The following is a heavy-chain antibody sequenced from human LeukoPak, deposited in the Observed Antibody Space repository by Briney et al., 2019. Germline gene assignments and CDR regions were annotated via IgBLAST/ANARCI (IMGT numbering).Heavy chain of an antibody. J-gene: IGHJ4*02. Sequence: GGSLRLSCAASGFTFSSYAMHWVRQAPGKGLEWVAVISYDGSNKYYADSVKGRFTISRGNSKNTLYLQMNSLRAEDTAVYYCARERSGFDYWGQGTLVTVSS. CDR1: GFTFSSYA. CDR2: ISYDGSNK. D-gene: IGHD2-15*01. CDR3: ARERSGFDY. V-gene: IGHV3-30*04.